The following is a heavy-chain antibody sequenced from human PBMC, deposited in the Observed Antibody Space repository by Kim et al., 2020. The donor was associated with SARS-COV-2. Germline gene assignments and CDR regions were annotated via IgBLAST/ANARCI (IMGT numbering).Heavy chain of an antibody. CDR1: GGSFSGYY. CDR3: ARGPKVIAAAGTPWFDP. J-gene: IGHJ5*02. CDR2: INHSGST. D-gene: IGHD6-13*01. Sequence: SETLSLTCAVYGGSFSGYYWSWIRQPPGKGLEWIGEINHSGSTNYNPSLKSRVTISVDTSKNQFSLKLSSVTAADTAVYYCARGPKVIAAAGTPWFDPWGQGTLVTVSS. V-gene: IGHV4-34*01.